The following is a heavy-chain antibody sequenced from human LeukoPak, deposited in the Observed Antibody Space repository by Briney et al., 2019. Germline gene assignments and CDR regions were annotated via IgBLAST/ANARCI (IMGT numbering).Heavy chain of an antibody. CDR2: IWYDGSNK. CDR3: ARKSGSYYGRLGGAFDI. J-gene: IGHJ3*02. V-gene: IGHV3-33*01. Sequence: GGSLRLSCAASGFTFSSYGMHWVRQAPGKGLEWVAVIWYDGSNKYYADSVKGRFTISRDNSKNTLYLQMNSLRAEDTAVYYCARKSGSYYGRLGGAFDIWGQGTMVTVSS. CDR1: GFTFSSYG. D-gene: IGHD1-26*01.